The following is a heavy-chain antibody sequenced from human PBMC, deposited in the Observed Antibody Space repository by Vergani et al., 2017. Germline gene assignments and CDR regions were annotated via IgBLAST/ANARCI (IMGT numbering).Heavy chain of an antibody. CDR1: GDSVISTDYY. Sequence: QVQLQESGPGLVKPSETLSLTCTVSGDSVISTDYYSGWIRQPPGKGLEWIGSMDYSGSTSYNPSLESRISISFETPKNQFSLRLPSVTAADTAVYYCASKRGACRAAYCHSYDFWGPGTLVGVSS. V-gene: IGHV4-39*01. CDR2: MDYSGST. CDR3: ASKRGACRAAYCHSYDF. J-gene: IGHJ4*02. D-gene: IGHD2-15*01.